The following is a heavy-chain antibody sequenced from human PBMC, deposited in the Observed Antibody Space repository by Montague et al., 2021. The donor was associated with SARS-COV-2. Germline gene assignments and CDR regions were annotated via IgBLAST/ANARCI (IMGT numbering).Heavy chain of an antibody. CDR3: AGSWGQWLLWVYYFDH. D-gene: IGHD6-19*01. CDR1: GGSISSSSYD. CDR2: IYYSGST. V-gene: IGHV4-39*01. Sequence: SETLSLTCTVSGGSISSSSYDWGWIRQPPGKGLEWIGSIYYSGSTXYNPSLKSRVTISGDTSKNQFSLKLSSVTAADTAVYYCAGSWGQWLLWVYYFDHWGQGTLVTVSS. J-gene: IGHJ4*02.